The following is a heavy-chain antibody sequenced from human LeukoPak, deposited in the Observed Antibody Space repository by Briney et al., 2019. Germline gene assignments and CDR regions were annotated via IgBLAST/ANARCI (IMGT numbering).Heavy chain of an antibody. CDR2: IKQDGSEK. CDR3: ARVYFGVVRGPFDY. CDR1: GFTFSNYW. V-gene: IGHV3-7*01. J-gene: IGHJ4*02. D-gene: IGHD3-3*01. Sequence: PGGSLRLSCAASGFTFSNYWMSWVRQAPGKGLEWVANIKQDGSEKYYVDSVKGRFTISRDNAKNSLYLQMNSLRAEDTAVYYCARVYFGVVRGPFDYWGQGTLVTVSS.